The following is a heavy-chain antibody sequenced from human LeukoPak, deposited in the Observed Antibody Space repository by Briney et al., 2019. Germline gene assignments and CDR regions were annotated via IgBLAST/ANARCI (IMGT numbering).Heavy chain of an antibody. V-gene: IGHV3-48*03. J-gene: IGHJ4*02. CDR2: ISSSGSTI. CDR1: GFTFSGYE. D-gene: IGHD6-6*01. CDR3: ARVRSSIAARPAPSNFDY. Sequence: PGGSLRLSCAASGFTFSGYEMNWVRQAPGKGLEWVSYISSSGSTIYYADSVKGRFTISRDNAKNSLYLQMNSLRAEDTAVYYCARVRSSIAARPAPSNFDYWGQGTLVTVSS.